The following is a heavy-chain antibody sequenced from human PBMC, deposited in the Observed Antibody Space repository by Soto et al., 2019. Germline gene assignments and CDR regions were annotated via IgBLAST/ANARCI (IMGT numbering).Heavy chain of an antibody. CDR3: AREWEQGFCFDH. D-gene: IGHD1-1*01. V-gene: IGHV1-8*01. CDR1: GYTFSSYD. Sequence: QVQLLQSGAEVKKPGASVKVSCKTSGYTFSSYDINWVRQAAGQGLEWMGWMNPNSGDTAYAQKFQGRVTMTRNASISTAFMELSSLTSEDTAVYYFAREWEQGFCFDHWGQGTPVTVSS. CDR2: MNPNSGDT. J-gene: IGHJ4*02.